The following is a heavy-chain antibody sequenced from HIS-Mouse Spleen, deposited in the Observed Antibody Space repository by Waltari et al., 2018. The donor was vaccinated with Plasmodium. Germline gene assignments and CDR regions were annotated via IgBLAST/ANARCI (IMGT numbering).Heavy chain of an antibody. D-gene: IGHD1-26*01. CDR2: IIGSNGNT. CDR1: GYTFSSYG. CDR3: ARLLPWVHGHFDY. J-gene: IGHJ4*02. Sequence: QVQLVQSGAEGKRPGASVKVSCKASGYTFSSYGISWVRQAPGQGLEWMGWIIGSNGNTNYAQKGQGRGTMTTDTSTSTAYMELRSLRSDDTAVYYCARLLPWVHGHFDYWGQGTLVTVSS. V-gene: IGHV1-18*01.